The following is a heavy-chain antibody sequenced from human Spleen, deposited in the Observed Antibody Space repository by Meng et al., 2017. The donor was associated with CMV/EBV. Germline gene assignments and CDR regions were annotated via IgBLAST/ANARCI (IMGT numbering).Heavy chain of an antibody. CDR3: ARGSGGNLWYFDL. Sequence: GSLRLSCAVYGGSFSGYYWSWIRQPPGKGLEWIGEINHSGSTNYNPSLKSRVTISVDTSKNQFSLKLSSVTAADTAVYYCARGSGGNLWYFDLWGRATLVTVSS. V-gene: IGHV4-34*01. D-gene: IGHD3-16*01. CDR1: GGSFSGYY. J-gene: IGHJ2*01. CDR2: INHSGST.